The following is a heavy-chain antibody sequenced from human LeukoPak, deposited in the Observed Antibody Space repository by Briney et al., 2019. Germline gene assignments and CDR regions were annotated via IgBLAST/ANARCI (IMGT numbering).Heavy chain of an antibody. CDR2: ISSSSSYI. D-gene: IGHD3-22*01. CDR1: GGSFSGYY. V-gene: IGHV3-11*06. Sequence: LTCAVYGGSFSGYYWSWIRQPPGKGLEWVSSISSSSSYIYYADSVKGRFTISRDNAKNSLYLQMNSLRAEDTAVYYCARAMIVVDSYFDYWGQGTLVTVSS. J-gene: IGHJ4*02. CDR3: ARAMIVVDSYFDY.